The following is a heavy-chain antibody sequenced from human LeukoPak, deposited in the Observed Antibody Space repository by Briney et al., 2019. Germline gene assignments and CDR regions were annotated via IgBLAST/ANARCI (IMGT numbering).Heavy chain of an antibody. D-gene: IGHD2-8*01. CDR1: GFTLDDYG. V-gene: IGHV3-20*04. CDR2: INWNGGST. J-gene: IGHJ3*02. CDR3: AIPGMLHLRAFEI. Sequence: PGGSLRLSCAASGFTLDDYGMSWVRQAPGKGLEWVSRINWNGGSTGYADSVKGRFTISRDNAKNSLYLQMSSLRAEDTALYYCAIPGMLHLRAFEIWGQGTMVTVSS.